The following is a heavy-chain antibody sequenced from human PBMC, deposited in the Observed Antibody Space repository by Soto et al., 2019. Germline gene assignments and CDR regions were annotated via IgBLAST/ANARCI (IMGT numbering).Heavy chain of an antibody. CDR1: EFTVSSNY. CDR2: IYIGGST. V-gene: IGHV3-66*04. CDR3: AGQWELGY. D-gene: IGHD1-26*01. J-gene: IGHJ4*02. Sequence: EVQLVESGGGLVQPGGSLRLSCAASEFTVSSNYMNWVRRAPGKGLEWVSVIYIGGSTLYADSVKGRFTISRDNSKNTLYLQMNSLRVEETAVYYCAGQWELGYWGQGTLVIVSS.